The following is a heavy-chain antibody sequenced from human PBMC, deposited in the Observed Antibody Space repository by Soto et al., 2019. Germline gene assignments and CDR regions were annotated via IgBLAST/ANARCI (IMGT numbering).Heavy chain of an antibody. CDR1: YY. D-gene: IGHD1-7*01. V-gene: IGHV1-46*01. CDR2: INPSGGST. CDR3: ARATGTPYYYGMDV. Sequence: YYMHWVRQAPGQGLEWMGIINPSGGSTSYAQKFQGRVTMTRDTSTSTVYMELSSLRSEDTAVYYCARATGTPYYYGMDVWGQGTTVNVSS. J-gene: IGHJ6*02.